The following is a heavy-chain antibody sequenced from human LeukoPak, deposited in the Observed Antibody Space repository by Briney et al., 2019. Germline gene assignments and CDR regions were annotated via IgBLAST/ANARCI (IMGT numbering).Heavy chain of an antibody. V-gene: IGHV3-30-3*01. CDR3: AKDRRGALGTSGCFDH. D-gene: IGHD2-2*01. CDR2: ISFDGANT. J-gene: IGHJ4*02. Sequence: GGSLRLSCAASGFTFSSYAMHWVRQAPGKGLEWVAIISFDGANTYYADSVKGRFTISRDNSKSTLYLQMNSLRSGDTSVYYCAKDRRGALGTSGCFDHWGQGTLVTVSS. CDR1: GFTFSSYA.